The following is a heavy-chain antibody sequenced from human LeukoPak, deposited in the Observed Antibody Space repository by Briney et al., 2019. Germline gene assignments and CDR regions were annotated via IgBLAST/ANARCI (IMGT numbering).Heavy chain of an antibody. D-gene: IGHD2-15*01. CDR2: IYYSGST. V-gene: IGHV4-59*01. J-gene: IGHJ4*02. Sequence: SETLSLTCTVSGGSISSYYWSWIRQPPGKGLEWIGYIYYSGSTNYNPSLKSRVTISVDTSKNQFSLKLSSVTAADTAVYYCARAYCSGGSCYDYWGQGTLVTASS. CDR1: GGSISSYY. CDR3: ARAYCSGGSCYDY.